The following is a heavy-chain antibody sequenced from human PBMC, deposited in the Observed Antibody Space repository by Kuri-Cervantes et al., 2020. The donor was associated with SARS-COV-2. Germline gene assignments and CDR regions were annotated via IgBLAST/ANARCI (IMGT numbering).Heavy chain of an antibody. CDR1: GGTFSSYA. Sequence: VSVKVSCKASGGTFSSYAISWVRQAPGQGLEWMGIINPRGGSTNYAQKFQGRVTMTRDTSTSTVNMELSSLRSEDTAVYYCARGWLLPHYYYYMDVWGKGTTVTVSS. D-gene: IGHD3-22*01. V-gene: IGHV1-46*01. J-gene: IGHJ6*03. CDR3: ARGWLLPHYYYYMDV. CDR2: INPRGGST.